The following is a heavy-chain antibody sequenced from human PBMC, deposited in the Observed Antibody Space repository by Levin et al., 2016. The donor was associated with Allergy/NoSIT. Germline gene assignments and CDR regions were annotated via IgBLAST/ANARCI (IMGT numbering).Heavy chain of an antibody. Sequence: GESLKISCAASGFTFSSYAMSWVRQAPGKGLEWVSAISGSGGSTYYADSVKGRFTISRDNSKNTLYLQMNSLRAEDTAVYYCAKDRAANWYGALVVEFDYWGQGTLVTVSS. V-gene: IGHV3-23*01. CDR1: GFTFSSYA. CDR2: ISGSGGST. CDR3: AKDRAANWYGALVVEFDY. J-gene: IGHJ4*02. D-gene: IGHD2-21*01.